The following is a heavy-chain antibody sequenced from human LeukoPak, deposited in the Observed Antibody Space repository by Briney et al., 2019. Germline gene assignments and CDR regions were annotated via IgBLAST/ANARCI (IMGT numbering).Heavy chain of an antibody. CDR3: ARDLRYCSGGSCYSRWFDP. CDR2: IYTSGST. CDR1: GGSISSGSHY. D-gene: IGHD2-15*01. Sequence: PSETLSLTCTVSGGSISSGSHYWSWIRQPAGKGLEWIGRIYTSGSTNYNPSLKSRVTISVDTSKNQFSLKLSSVTAADTAGYYCARDLRYCSGGSCYSRWFDPWGQGTLVTVSS. J-gene: IGHJ5*02. V-gene: IGHV4-61*02.